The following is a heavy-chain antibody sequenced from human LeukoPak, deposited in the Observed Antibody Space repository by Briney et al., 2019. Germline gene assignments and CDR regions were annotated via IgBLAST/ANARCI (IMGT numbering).Heavy chain of an antibody. V-gene: IGHV3-23*01. CDR1: GFSFSSYA. CDR2: ITGNDNTA. D-gene: IGHD1-14*01. CDR3: AKDRRPAIPTSCFDY. J-gene: IGHJ4*02. Sequence: PGGSLRLSCAASGFSFSSYAASWVRQAPGKGLEWVSVITGNDNTAYYADSVRGRFTVSRDNSKNTVFLQMNGLRAEDTAVYYCAKDRRPAIPTSCFDYGGQGTLVTVSS.